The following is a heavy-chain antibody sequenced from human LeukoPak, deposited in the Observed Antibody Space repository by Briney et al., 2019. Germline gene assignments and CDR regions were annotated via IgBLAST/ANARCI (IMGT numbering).Heavy chain of an antibody. D-gene: IGHD5-12*01. CDR3: ARDMGRYSGYDYDY. CDR1: GYTFTDYR. J-gene: IGHJ4*02. CDR2: IHPNSGAT. Sequence: GASVKVSCKTSGYTFTDYRLHWVRQAPGQGLEWVGWIHPNSGATHYAQKFQGRLTMTRDTSISTVYMELTRLRSDDTAVYYCARDMGRYSGYDYDYWGQGTLVTASS. V-gene: IGHV1-2*02.